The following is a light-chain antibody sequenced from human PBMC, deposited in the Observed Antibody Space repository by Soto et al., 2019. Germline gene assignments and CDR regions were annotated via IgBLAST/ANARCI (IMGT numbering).Light chain of an antibody. CDR2: GAS. CDR3: QQYNNWWT. J-gene: IGKJ1*01. CDR1: QSVSSN. Sequence: EIVMTQSPATLSVSPGETATLSCRASQSVSSNLAWYQQKPGQAPRLLIYGASTRATGIPARFSGSGSGTEFTLTISSLQSEDFAVYYCQQYNNWWTFGQGTKVES. V-gene: IGKV3-15*01.